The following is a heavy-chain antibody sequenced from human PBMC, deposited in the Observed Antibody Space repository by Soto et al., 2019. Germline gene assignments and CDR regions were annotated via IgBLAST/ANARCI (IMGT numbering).Heavy chain of an antibody. CDR1: Y. J-gene: IGHJ5*02. CDR2: INPNSGGT. V-gene: IGHV1-2*02. CDR3: ASGTTMDL. D-gene: IGHD4-4*01. Sequence: YRYWVRQAPGQGLEWMGWINPNSGGTNYAQKFQGRVTMASDTSISTAYMDLSRLESFDTAVYYCASGTTMDLWVQGTLVPVSS.